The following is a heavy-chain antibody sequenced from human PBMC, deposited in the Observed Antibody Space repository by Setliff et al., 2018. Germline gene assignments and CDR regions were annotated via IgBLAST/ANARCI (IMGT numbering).Heavy chain of an antibody. CDR1: GYSFTSYW. Sequence: GESLKISCKGSGYSFTSYWIGWVRQMPGKGLEWMGIIYPGDSDTRYSPSFQGQVTIPADKSISTAYLQWSSLKASDTAMYYCARVTPDYYYYYGMDVWGQGTTVTVSS. CDR3: ARVTPDYYYYYGMDV. CDR2: IYPGDSDT. V-gene: IGHV5-51*01. J-gene: IGHJ6*02. D-gene: IGHD5-18*01.